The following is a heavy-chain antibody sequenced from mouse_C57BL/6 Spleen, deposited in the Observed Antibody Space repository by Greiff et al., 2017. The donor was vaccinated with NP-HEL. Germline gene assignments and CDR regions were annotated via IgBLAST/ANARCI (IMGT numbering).Heavy chain of an antibody. Sequence: EVQLQQSGPELVKPGASVKISCKASGYTFTDYYMNWVKQSHGKSLEWIGDINPNNGGTSYNQKFKGKATLTGDKSSSTAYMELRSLTSEDSAVYYCATYDGYYVTDFDYWGQGTPLTVSS. CDR2: INPNNGGT. J-gene: IGHJ2*01. CDR3: ATYDGYYVTDFDY. V-gene: IGHV1-26*01. D-gene: IGHD2-3*01. CDR1: GYTFTDYY.